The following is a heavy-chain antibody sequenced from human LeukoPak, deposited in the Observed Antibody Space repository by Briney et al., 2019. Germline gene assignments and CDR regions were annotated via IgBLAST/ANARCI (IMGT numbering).Heavy chain of an antibody. J-gene: IGHJ4*02. V-gene: IGHV4-34*01. D-gene: IGHD2-2*02. CDR3: ARLAGYCSSTSCYTPFDY. Sequence: SETLSLTCAVYGGSFSGYYWSWIRQPPGKGLEWIGEINHSGSTNYNPSLTSRGTISVDTTKNQFSLKLSSVTAADTAVYYCARLAGYCSSTSCYTPFDYWGQGTLVTVSS. CDR2: INHSGST. CDR1: GGSFSGYY.